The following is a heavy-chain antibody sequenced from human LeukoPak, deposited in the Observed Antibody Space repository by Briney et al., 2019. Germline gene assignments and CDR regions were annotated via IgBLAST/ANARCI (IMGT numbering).Heavy chain of an antibody. CDR1: GGSISSYY. CDR3: ARGRWDYYGTLDAFDL. D-gene: IGHD3-10*01. Sequence: SETLSLTCTVSGGSISSYYWSWIRQPPGKGLERIGYIYYSGSTNYNPSLKSRVTISVDTSKNQFSLKLSSVTAADTAVYYCARGRWDYYGTLDAFDLWGQGTMVTVSS. J-gene: IGHJ3*01. V-gene: IGHV4-59*01. CDR2: IYYSGST.